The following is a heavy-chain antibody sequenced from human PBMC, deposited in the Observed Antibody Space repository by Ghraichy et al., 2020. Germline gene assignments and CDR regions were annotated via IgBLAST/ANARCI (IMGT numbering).Heavy chain of an antibody. CDR2: IYYSGST. CDR3: ARDNVGVVSWWFDP. J-gene: IGHJ5*02. Sequence: SETLSLTCTVSGGSISSYYWSWIRQPPGKGLEWIGYIYYSGSTNYNPSLKSRVTISVDTSKNQFSLKLSSVTAADTAVYYCARDNVGVVSWWFDPWGQGTLVTVSS. CDR1: GGSISSYY. D-gene: IGHD3-3*01. V-gene: IGHV4-59*01.